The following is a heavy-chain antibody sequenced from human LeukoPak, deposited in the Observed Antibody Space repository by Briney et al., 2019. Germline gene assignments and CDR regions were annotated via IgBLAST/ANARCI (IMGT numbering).Heavy chain of an antibody. V-gene: IGHV3-30*01. Sequence: GSSLRLSCAASGFTFSRHVMQWVRQAPGKGLEWVAVISYDGNNRFYADSVKGRFTISRGNSRNTLYLQMNSLSGDDAAVYSCARGGIPTGPYYYFYYMDVWGKGTAVTVSS. D-gene: IGHD1-14*01. CDR3: ARGGIPTGPYYYFYYMDV. CDR2: ISYDGNNR. CDR1: GFTFSRHV. J-gene: IGHJ6*03.